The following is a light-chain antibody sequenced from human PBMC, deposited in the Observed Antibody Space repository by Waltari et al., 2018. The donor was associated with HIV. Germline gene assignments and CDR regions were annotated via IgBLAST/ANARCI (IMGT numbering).Light chain of an antibody. V-gene: IGKV3-15*01. CDR2: GAS. J-gene: IGKJ4*01. CDR3: QQYNNWPPLT. CDR1: QIISSN. Sequence: EIVMTQSPATLSVSPGERATLSCRTSQIISSNLAWYQQKPGQAPRLLIYGASTTATGIPARFSGSGSGTEFTLTISSLQSEDFAVYYCQQYNNWPPLTFGGGTKVEIK.